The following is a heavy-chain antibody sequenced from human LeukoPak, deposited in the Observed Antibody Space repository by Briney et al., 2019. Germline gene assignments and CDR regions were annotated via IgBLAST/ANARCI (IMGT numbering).Heavy chain of an antibody. Sequence: GASVKVSCKASGYTFTGYYMHWVRQAPGQGLEWMGWINPNSGGTHYAQKFQGRVTMTRDTSISTAYMELSRLRSDDTAVYYCARETTVVTPGGDYWGQGTLVTVSS. J-gene: IGHJ4*02. D-gene: IGHD4-23*01. CDR3: ARETTVVTPGGDY. V-gene: IGHV1-2*02. CDR2: INPNSGGT. CDR1: GYTFTGYY.